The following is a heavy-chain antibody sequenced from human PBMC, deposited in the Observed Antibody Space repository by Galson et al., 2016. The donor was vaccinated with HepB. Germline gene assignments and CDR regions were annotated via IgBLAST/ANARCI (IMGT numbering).Heavy chain of an antibody. CDR2: ISYDGNYK. CDR1: GFTFSRCG. J-gene: IGHJ6*03. Sequence: LRLSCAASGFTFSRCGMHWVRQAPGKGLEWVAVISYDGNYKYYADSVKGRFAISRDNSKHTLYLQMNSLRAEDTAVYYCAKDGHPSPIGGSGTFFSYYQYYYVDVWGKGTTVTVSS. V-gene: IGHV3-30*18. D-gene: IGHD3-10*01. CDR3: AKDGHPSPIGGSGTFFSYYQYYYVDV.